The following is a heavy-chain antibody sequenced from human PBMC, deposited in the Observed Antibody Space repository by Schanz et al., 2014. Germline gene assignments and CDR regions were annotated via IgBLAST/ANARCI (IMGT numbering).Heavy chain of an antibody. CDR1: GFTFSSYA. CDR3: ARDRPSGYALDF. Sequence: EVQLLESGGGLVQPGGSLRLSCAASGFTFSSYAMSWVRQAPGKGLEWVSAISGSGETTYYADSVKGRFTISRDNSKKTLYVQMHSLRAEDTAVYYCARDRPSGYALDFWGQGTLLAVSS. V-gene: IGHV3-23*01. D-gene: IGHD5-12*01. J-gene: IGHJ4*02. CDR2: ISGSGETT.